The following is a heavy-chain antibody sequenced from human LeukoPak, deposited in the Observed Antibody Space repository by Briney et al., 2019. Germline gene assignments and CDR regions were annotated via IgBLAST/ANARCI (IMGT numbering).Heavy chain of an antibody. V-gene: IGHV4-31*11. CDR2: ISHSGTS. D-gene: IGHD5-24*01. Sequence: PSQTLSLTCAVSGGSLSSGGYFWGWTRQYPGKGLEWIGCISHSGTSYYNPSLKSRVTISVDTSRNQFSLELSPVTAADTAVYFCARERRDGHNYSDFWGQGALVTVSS. CDR1: GGSLSSGGYF. J-gene: IGHJ4*02. CDR3: ARERRDGHNYSDF.